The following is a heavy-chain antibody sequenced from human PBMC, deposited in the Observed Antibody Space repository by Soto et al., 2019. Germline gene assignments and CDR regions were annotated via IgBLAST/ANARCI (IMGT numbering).Heavy chain of an antibody. D-gene: IGHD2-21*02. V-gene: IGHV1-69*06. CDR2: IIPIFGTA. Sequence: SVKVSCKASGGTFSSYAISWVRQAPGQGLEWMGGIIPIFGTANYAQKFQGRVTITADKSTSTASMELSSLRSEDTAVYYCAVGIVVVTAINPDGGYYYYGMDVWGQGTTVTVSS. J-gene: IGHJ6*02. CDR1: GGTFSSYA. CDR3: AVGIVVVTAINPDGGYYYYGMDV.